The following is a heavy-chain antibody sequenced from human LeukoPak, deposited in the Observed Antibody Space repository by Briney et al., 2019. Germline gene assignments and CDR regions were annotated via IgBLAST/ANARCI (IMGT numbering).Heavy chain of an antibody. D-gene: IGHD1-1*01. V-gene: IGHV1-69*05. CDR3: ARAGDDQEAYFDY. Sequence: SVKVSCKASGGTFSSYAISWVRQAPGQGLEWMGGIIPIFGTANYAQRLQGRVTITTDESTSTAYMELSSLRSEDTAVYYCARAGDDQEAYFDYWGQGTLVTVSS. CDR1: GGTFSSYA. J-gene: IGHJ4*02. CDR2: IIPIFGTA.